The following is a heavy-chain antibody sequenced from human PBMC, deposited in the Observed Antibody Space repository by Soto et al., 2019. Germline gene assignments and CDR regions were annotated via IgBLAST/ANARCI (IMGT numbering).Heavy chain of an antibody. Sequence: EVRLVESGGGPVESGRSLRLSCSGFGFTFANYGLTWVRQAPGKGLEWLGYISNEANGGTTDYAPFLRDRATISRDDSKGIAYLEIKSLQSDDTAIYYCARFYFEDSGYFVYWGQGTRVAVSS. CDR2: ISNEANGGTT. CDR1: GFTFANYG. J-gene: IGHJ4*02. D-gene: IGHD3-22*01. V-gene: IGHV3-49*04. CDR3: ARFYFEDSGYFVY.